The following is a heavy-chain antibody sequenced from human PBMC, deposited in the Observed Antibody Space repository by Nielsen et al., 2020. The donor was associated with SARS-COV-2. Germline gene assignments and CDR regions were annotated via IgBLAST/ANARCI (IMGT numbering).Heavy chain of an antibody. J-gene: IGHJ4*02. CDR2: ISYDGSNI. CDR3: AKVTGPTSDY. D-gene: IGHD2-8*02. V-gene: IGHV3-30*18. CDR1: GSASSSYG. Sequence: GGSLRPSCAASGSASSSYGMHWVRQAPGKGLEWVAVISYDGSNIYYANSVKGRFTISRDNSKNTLYLQMNSLRAEDTAVYYCAKVTGPTSDYWGQGTLVTVSS.